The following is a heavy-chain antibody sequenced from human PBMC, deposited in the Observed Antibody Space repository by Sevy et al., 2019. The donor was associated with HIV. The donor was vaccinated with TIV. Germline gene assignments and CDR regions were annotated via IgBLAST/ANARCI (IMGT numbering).Heavy chain of an antibody. CDR1: GCTFTVYY. V-gene: IGHV1-2*02. D-gene: IGHD3-3*01. CDR2: INPNSGGT. J-gene: IGHJ6*02. CDR3: AKDNTLFGVTYSGV. Sequence: ASVKVSCKASGCTFTVYYIHWVRRAPGQGLEWMGWINPNSGGTNYAQTFQGRVTMTSDASINTAYMELTNLRSDDTAVYYCAKDNTLFGVTYSGVWGQGTTVTVSS.